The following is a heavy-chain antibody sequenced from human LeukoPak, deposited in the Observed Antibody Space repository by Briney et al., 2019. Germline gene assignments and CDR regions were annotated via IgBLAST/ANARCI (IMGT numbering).Heavy chain of an antibody. D-gene: IGHD2-2*01. Sequence: SETLSLTCTVSGGSISSYYWSWIRQPPGKGLEWIGYIYYSGSTNYNPSLKSRVTISVDTSKNQFSLKLSSVTAADTAVYYCARAIGVDMVVVLAAIYGEGAFDIWGQGTMVTVSS. V-gene: IGHV4-59*01. CDR2: IYYSGST. CDR3: ARAIGVDMVVVLAAIYGEGAFDI. CDR1: GGSISSYY. J-gene: IGHJ3*02.